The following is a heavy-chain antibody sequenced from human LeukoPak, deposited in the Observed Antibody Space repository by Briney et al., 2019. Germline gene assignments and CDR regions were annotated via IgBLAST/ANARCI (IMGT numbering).Heavy chain of an antibody. CDR1: GFTFNYYA. D-gene: IGHD3-10*01. Sequence: HPGGSLRLSCVASGFTFNYYAIHWVRQAPGKRLEWVAVISFDGKNKFYADSVKGRFTISRDNPKNTLYLQMNSLKPEDTAVYYCARDGGSGNFDYWGQGTLVTVSS. J-gene: IGHJ4*02. CDR3: ARDGGSGNFDY. CDR2: ISFDGKNK. V-gene: IGHV3-30*04.